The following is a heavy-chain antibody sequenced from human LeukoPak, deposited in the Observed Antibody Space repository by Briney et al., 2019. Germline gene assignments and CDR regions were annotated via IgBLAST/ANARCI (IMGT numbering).Heavy chain of an antibody. CDR1: GFTFTDYA. CDR2: ISGSGGST. V-gene: IGHV3-23*01. J-gene: IGHJ4*02. D-gene: IGHD6-19*01. CDR3: AGKEGYSSAWYWEN. Sequence: GGSLRLSCAASGFTFTDYAMTWVRQAPGKRLEWVSAISGSGGSTYYADSVKGRFTISRDNSKNTLYLQKNTLRAEDTAVYYRAGKEGYSSAWYWENWGQGTLVTVSS.